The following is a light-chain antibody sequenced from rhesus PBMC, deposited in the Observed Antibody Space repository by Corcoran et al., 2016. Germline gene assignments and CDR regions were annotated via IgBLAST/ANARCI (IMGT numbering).Light chain of an antibody. Sequence: DVVMTQSPVSLPITPGQPASISCRSRQSLVHTKRKTYLSWCQQKPGQPPRLLIYQVSIRYSGVPDRFSGIGAGTVFTLNISIVEAEDVGVYYCGQGTPLPRTFGQGTKVELK. V-gene: IGKV2-64*01. J-gene: IGKJ1*01. CDR2: QVS. CDR1: QSLVHTKRKTY. CDR3: GQGTPLPRT.